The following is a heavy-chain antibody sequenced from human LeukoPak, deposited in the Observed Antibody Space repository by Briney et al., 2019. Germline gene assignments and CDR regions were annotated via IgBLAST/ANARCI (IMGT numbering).Heavy chain of an antibody. J-gene: IGHJ1*01. CDR2: IYSGGST. CDR3: ASAAYYDFWSGYYFSEYFQH. CDR1: GGSFSGYY. V-gene: IGHV3-53*01. Sequence: ETLSLTCAVYGGSFSGYYWSWVRQAPGKGLEWVSVIYSGGSTYYADSVKGRFTISRDNSKNTLYLQMNSLRAEDTAVYYCASAAYYDFWSGYYFSEYFQHWGQGTLVTVSS. D-gene: IGHD3-3*01.